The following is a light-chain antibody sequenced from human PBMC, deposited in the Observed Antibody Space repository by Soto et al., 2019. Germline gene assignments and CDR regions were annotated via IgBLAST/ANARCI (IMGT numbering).Light chain of an antibody. J-gene: IGLJ1*01. CDR1: SSNIGSNY. CDR3: AAWDDSLSVDV. CDR2: RNN. Sequence: SVLTQPPSASGTPGQRVTISCSGSSSNIGSNYVYWYQQLPGTAPKLLIYRNNQRPSGVPDRFSGSKSGTSASLAISGLRSEDEADYYCAAWDDSLSVDVFGTGTKVTVL. V-gene: IGLV1-47*01.